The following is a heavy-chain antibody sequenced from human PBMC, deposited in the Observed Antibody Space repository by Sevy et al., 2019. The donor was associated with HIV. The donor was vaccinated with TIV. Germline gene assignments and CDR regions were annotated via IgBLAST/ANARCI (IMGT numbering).Heavy chain of an antibody. D-gene: IGHD3-16*01. CDR2: IWFDGSNE. CDR3: AKDNYYDNTAGFDY. CDR1: GFTFSSHA. Sequence: GGSPRLSCAASGFTFSSHAMHWVRQAPGKGLEWVAIIWFDGSNEYYADSVKDRFTISRDNSKNTLYLQMNNLGAEDTAVYYCAKDNYYDNTAGFDYWGQGTLVTVSS. V-gene: IGHV3-33*06. J-gene: IGHJ4*02.